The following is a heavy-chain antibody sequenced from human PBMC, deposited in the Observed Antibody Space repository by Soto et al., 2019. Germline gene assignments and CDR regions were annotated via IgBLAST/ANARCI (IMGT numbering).Heavy chain of an antibody. J-gene: IGHJ5*02. CDR1: GFTFSSYA. V-gene: IGHV3-30-3*01. D-gene: IGHD4-4*01. CDR3: ARQPYSNYSPYNWFDP. CDR2: ISYGGSNK. Sequence: GGSLRLSCAASGFTFSSYAMHWVRQAPGKGLEWVAVISYGGSNKYYADSVKGRFTISRDNSKNTLYLQMNSLRAEDTAVYYCARQPYSNYSPYNWFDPWGQGTLVTVSS.